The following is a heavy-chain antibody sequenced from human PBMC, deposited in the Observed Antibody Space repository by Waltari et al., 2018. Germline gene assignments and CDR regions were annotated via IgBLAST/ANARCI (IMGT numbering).Heavy chain of an antibody. J-gene: IGHJ4*02. CDR1: GGSISSGSYY. Sequence: QVQLQESGPGLVKPSQTLSLTCTVSGGSISSGSYYWSWIRPPAGKGLEWIGRIYTSGSTNYNPSLKSRVTISVDTSKNQFSLKLSSVTAADTAVYYCAREREYNWNFGTGYYFDYWGQGTLVTVSS. V-gene: IGHV4-61*02. CDR3: AREREYNWNFGTGYYFDY. D-gene: IGHD1-7*01. CDR2: IYTSGST.